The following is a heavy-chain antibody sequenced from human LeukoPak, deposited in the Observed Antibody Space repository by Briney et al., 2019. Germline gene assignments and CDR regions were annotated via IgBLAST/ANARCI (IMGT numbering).Heavy chain of an antibody. Sequence: RVASVKVSCKASGYTFTSYDINWVRQATGQGLEWMGWMNPNSGNTGYAQKFQGRVTITRNTSISTAYMELSSLRSEDTAVYYCARPLISELLVPFDYWGQGTLVTVSS. D-gene: IGHD1-26*01. CDR1: GYTFTSYD. J-gene: IGHJ4*02. CDR3: ARPLISELLVPFDY. CDR2: MNPNSGNT. V-gene: IGHV1-8*03.